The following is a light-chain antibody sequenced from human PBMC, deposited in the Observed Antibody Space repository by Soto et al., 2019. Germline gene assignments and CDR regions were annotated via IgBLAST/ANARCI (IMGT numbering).Light chain of an antibody. CDR3: QQYGSSPRT. J-gene: IGKJ1*01. V-gene: IGKV3-20*01. CDR1: QSVSSSY. Sequence: EIVLTQSPGALSLSPGETATLSCRASQSVSSSYLAWYQQKPGQAPRLLIYGASSSATGIPDRFSGSGSGTDFTLTISRLEPEDFAVYYCQQYGSSPRTCGQGTKVDIK. CDR2: GAS.